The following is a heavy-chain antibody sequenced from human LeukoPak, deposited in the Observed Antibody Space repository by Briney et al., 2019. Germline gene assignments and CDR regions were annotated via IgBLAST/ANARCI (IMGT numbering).Heavy chain of an antibody. V-gene: IGHV3-23*01. J-gene: IGHJ6*03. D-gene: IGHD3-9*01. CDR2: ISGSGGST. Sequence: GGSLRLSCAASGFTFNTYSMNWVRQAPGKGLEWVSYISGSGGSTYYADSVKGRFTISRDNSKNTLYLQMNSLRAEDTAVYYCAKDHRLRYFDWLFTEHYMDVWGKGTTVTVSS. CDR3: AKDHRLRYFDWLFTEHYMDV. CDR1: GFTFNTYS.